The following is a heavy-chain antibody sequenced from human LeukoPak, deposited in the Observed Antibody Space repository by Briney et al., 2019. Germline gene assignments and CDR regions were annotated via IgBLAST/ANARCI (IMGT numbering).Heavy chain of an antibody. Sequence: GGSLRPSCAASGFTFSSYAMHWVRQAPGKGLEWVAVISYDGSNKYYADSVKGRFTISRDNSKNTLYLQMNSLRAEDTAVYYCASAYSSAWSSDYWGQGTLVTVSS. CDR3: ASAYSSAWSSDY. CDR1: GFTFSSYA. D-gene: IGHD6-19*01. V-gene: IGHV3-30-3*01. J-gene: IGHJ4*02. CDR2: ISYDGSNK.